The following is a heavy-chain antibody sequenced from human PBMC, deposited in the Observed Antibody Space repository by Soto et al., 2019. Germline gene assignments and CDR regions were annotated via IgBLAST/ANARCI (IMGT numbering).Heavy chain of an antibody. CDR3: ARAACAGGTCYTLVGLRYGMDV. J-gene: IGHJ6*02. Sequence: QVQLVESGGGVVQPGRSLRLSCAASGFTFSNYAMYWVRQAPGKGLEWVAVISYDGNNKYYADSVKGRFSISRDNSKNTLYLQMTSLRAEDTAVYYCARAACAGGTCYTLVGLRYGMDVWGQGTTVTVS. V-gene: IGHV3-30-3*01. D-gene: IGHD2-15*01. CDR2: ISYDGNNK. CDR1: GFTFSNYA.